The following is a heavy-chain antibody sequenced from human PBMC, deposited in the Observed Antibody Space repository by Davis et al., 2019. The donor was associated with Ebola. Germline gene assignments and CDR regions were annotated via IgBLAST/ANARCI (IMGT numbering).Heavy chain of an antibody. CDR3: GAIRVYYYGMDV. Sequence: GGSLRPSCAASPFPFISHYMSWVRQAPGKGLEWVSVIYSGGSTYYADSVKGRFTISRDNSKNTLYLQMNSLRAEDTAVYYCGAIRVYYYGMDVWGQGTTVTVSS. CDR2: IYSGGST. D-gene: IGHD1-26*01. J-gene: IGHJ6*02. CDR1: PFPFISHY. V-gene: IGHV3-66*01.